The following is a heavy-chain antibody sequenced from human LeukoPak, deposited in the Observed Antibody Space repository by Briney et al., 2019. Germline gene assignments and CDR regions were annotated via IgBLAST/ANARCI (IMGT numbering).Heavy chain of an antibody. CDR2: IYHSGRT. Sequence: SETLSLTCTVSGDFISNGYYWGWIRQPPGKGLEWIGSIYHSGRTYYNPSLKSQVTISVDTSKNQFSLRLSSMTASDTAVYYCASGTWIHYFNYWGQGALVTVSS. V-gene: IGHV4-38-2*02. J-gene: IGHJ4*02. D-gene: IGHD1-26*01. CDR1: GDFISNGYY. CDR3: ASGTWIHYFNY.